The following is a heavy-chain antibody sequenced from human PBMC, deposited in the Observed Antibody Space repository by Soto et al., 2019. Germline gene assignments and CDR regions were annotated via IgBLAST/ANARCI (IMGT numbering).Heavy chain of an antibody. Sequence: EVQLVESGGGLVQPGRSLRLSCAASGFTFDDYAMHWVRQAPGKGLEWVSGISWNSGSIGYADSVKGRFTISRDNAKNSLYLQMNSLRAEDTALYYCAKSALCISTSCYDPEYFQHWGQGTLVTVSS. J-gene: IGHJ1*01. D-gene: IGHD2-2*01. CDR3: AKSALCISTSCYDPEYFQH. V-gene: IGHV3-9*01. CDR2: ISWNSGSI. CDR1: GFTFDDYA.